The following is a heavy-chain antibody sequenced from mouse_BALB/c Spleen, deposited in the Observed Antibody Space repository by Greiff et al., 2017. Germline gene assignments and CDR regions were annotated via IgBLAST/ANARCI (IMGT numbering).Heavy chain of an antibody. CDR1: GYSFTSYW. V-gene: IGHV1-5*01. J-gene: IGHJ2*01. D-gene: IGHD1-1*01. CDR3: TRGDYGSSYFDY. Sequence: EVKVVESGTVLARPGASVKMSCKASGYSFTSYWMHWVKQRPGQGLEWIGAIYPGNSDTSYNQKFKGKAKLTAVTSASTAYMELSSLTNEDSAVYYCTRGDYGSSYFDYWGQGTTLTVSS. CDR2: IYPGNSDT.